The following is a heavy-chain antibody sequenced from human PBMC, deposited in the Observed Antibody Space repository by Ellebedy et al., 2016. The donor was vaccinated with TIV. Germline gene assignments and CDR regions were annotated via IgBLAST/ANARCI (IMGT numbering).Heavy chain of an antibody. V-gene: IGHV3-30-3*01. J-gene: IGHJ4*02. CDR3: ARDTTVGRIDLDY. Sequence: GESLKISCAASGFPFDNYAMHWVRQAPGKGLEWVAIISFDGTYQYYTDFVKGRFTISRDNSKNTLYLQMNSLRVEDTAVYYCARDTTVGRIDLDYWGQGTLVTVSS. CDR1: GFPFDNYA. D-gene: IGHD2-15*01. CDR2: ISFDGTYQ.